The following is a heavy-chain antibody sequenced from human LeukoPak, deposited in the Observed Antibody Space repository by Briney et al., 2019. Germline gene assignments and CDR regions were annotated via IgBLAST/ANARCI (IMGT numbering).Heavy chain of an antibody. CDR3: ARVRLDSGTYSLYY. CDR1: GFTFSSYS. CDR2: ISGRSSTK. Sequence: GGSLRLSCAASGFTFSSYSMNWVRQAPGKGLEWVSYISGRSSTKYYADSVKGRFTISKDNAENSLYLQMNSLRVEDTAVYYCARVRLDSGTYSLYYWGQGTLVTVSS. J-gene: IGHJ4*02. D-gene: IGHD3-10*01. V-gene: IGHV3-48*01.